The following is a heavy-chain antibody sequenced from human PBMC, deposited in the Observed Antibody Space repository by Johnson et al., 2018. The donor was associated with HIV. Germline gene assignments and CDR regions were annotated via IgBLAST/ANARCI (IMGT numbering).Heavy chain of an antibody. CDR2: IRYDGSNK. Sequence: QVQLVESGGGVVQPGRSLRLSCSASGFTFSSYAMPWVRQAPGKGLEWVAFIRYDGSNKYYADSVKGRFTISRDNSKNTLYLQMNSLRAEDTAVYYCAREDTAVVIKRAFDIWGQGTMVTVSS. V-gene: IGHV3-30*14. J-gene: IGHJ3*02. D-gene: IGHD5-18*01. CDR1: GFTFSSYA. CDR3: AREDTAVVIKRAFDI.